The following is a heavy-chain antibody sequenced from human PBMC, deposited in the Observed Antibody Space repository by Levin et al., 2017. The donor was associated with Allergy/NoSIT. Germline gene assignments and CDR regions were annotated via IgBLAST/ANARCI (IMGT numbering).Heavy chain of an antibody. CDR1: GFTFGDYA. CDR3: TRWLPVLYSSSWPPVY. Sequence: PGGSLRLSCTASGFTFGDYAMSWVRQAPGKGLEWVGFIRSKAYGGTTEYAASVKGRFTISRDDSKSIAYLQMNSLKTEDTAVYYCTRWLPVLYSSSWPPVYWGQGTLVTVSS. V-gene: IGHV3-49*04. CDR2: IRSKAYGGTT. D-gene: IGHD6-13*01. J-gene: IGHJ4*02.